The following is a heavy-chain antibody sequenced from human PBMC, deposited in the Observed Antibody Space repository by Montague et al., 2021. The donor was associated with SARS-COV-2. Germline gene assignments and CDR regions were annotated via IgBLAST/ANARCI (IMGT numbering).Heavy chain of an antibody. CDR1: GGSFIGYY. CDR2: INHNGNT. D-gene: IGHD3-10*01. CDR3: ARRLYSFGSGTYRD. V-gene: IGHV4-34*01. J-gene: IGHJ4*02. Sequence: SETLSLTCTVSGGSFIGYYWGWIRQPPGKGLEWIGEINHNGNTEYNPSLKSRPTISLDTSRTHISLQVTSMTAADTAVYFCARRLYSFGSGTYRDWGQGNLVTVSS.